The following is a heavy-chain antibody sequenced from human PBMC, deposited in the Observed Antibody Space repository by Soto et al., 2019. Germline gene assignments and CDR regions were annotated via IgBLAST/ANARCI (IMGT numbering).Heavy chain of an antibody. CDR1: GGTFSSYA. CDR3: ASSGGIVGATRCWFDP. CDR2: IIPIFGTA. D-gene: IGHD1-26*01. V-gene: IGHV1-69*13. J-gene: IGHJ5*02. Sequence: GASVKVSCKASGGTFSSYAISWVLQAPGQGLEWMGGIIPIFGTANYAQKFQGRVTITADESTSTAYMELSSLRSEDTAVYYCASSGGIVGATRCWFDPWGQGTLVTVSS.